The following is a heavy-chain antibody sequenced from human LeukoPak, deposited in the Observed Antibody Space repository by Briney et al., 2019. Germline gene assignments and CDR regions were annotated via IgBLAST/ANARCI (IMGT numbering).Heavy chain of an antibody. Sequence: PSETLSLTCTVSGDSIRSYYWSWIRQLPGKGLEWIGYSSYTGSTNYNPSLKSRVTISVDTSKNQFSLKLSSVTAADTAVYYCARHALIVVVPAAIADYWGQGTLVTVSS. CDR3: ARHALIVVVPAAIADY. J-gene: IGHJ4*02. D-gene: IGHD2-2*02. V-gene: IGHV4-59*08. CDR1: GDSIRSYY. CDR2: SSYTGST.